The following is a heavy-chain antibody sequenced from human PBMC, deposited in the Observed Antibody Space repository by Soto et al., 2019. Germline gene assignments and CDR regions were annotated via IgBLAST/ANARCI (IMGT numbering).Heavy chain of an antibody. CDR3: ARGLTYYDFWSGYYDAGNWFDP. CDR1: GYTFTSYG. D-gene: IGHD3-3*01. CDR2: ISAYNGNT. V-gene: IGHV1-18*01. Sequence: ASVKVSCKASGYTFTSYGISWVRQAPGQGLERMGWISAYNGNTNYAQKLQGRVTMTTDTSTSTAYMELRSLRSDDTAVYYCARGLTYYDFWSGYYDAGNWFDPWGQGTLVTVSS. J-gene: IGHJ5*02.